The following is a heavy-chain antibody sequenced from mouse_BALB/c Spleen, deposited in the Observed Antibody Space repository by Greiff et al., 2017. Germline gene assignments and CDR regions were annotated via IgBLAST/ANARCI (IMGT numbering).Heavy chain of an antibody. CDR1: GYTFTDYN. CDR2: IYPYNGGT. CDR3: ASPDGNEDAMDY. V-gene: IGHV1S29*02. J-gene: IGHJ4*01. D-gene: IGHD2-1*01. Sequence: EVQLQQSGPELVKPGASVKISCKASGYTFTDYNMHWVKQSHGKSLEWIGYIYPYNGGTGYNQKFKSKATLTVDNSSSTAYMELRSLTSEDSAVYYCASPDGNEDAMDYWGQGTSVTVSS.